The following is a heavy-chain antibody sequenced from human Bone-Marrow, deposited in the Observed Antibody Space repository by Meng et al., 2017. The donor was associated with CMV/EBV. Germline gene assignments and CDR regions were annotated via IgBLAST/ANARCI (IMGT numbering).Heavy chain of an antibody. CDR2: INPNSGGT. J-gene: IGHJ4*02. CDR3: ATLVAYCGGDCPLVEDY. V-gene: IGHV1-2*02. Sequence: ASVKVSCKASGYTFTGYYMHWVRQAPGQGLEGMGWINPNSGGTNYAQKFQGRVTMTRDTSISTAYMELSRLRSDDTAVYYCATLVAYCGGDCPLVEDYWGQGTLVTVSS. CDR1: GYTFTGYY. D-gene: IGHD2-21*01.